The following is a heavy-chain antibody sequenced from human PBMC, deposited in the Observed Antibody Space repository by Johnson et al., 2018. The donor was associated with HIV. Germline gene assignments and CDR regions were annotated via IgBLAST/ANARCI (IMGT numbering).Heavy chain of an antibody. D-gene: IGHD1-14*01. CDR3: AKERGYNRREGHAFDI. CDR2: ISYDGSNK. J-gene: IGHJ3*02. CDR1: GFTFSSYG. Sequence: QVQLVESGGGVVQPGRSLRLSCAASGFTFSSYGMHWVRQAPGKGLEGVEVISYDGSNKYYADSVKGRFTISRDNSKNTLYMKMNSLRAEDTAVYYCAKERGYNRREGHAFDIWGQGTMVTVSS. V-gene: IGHV3-30*18.